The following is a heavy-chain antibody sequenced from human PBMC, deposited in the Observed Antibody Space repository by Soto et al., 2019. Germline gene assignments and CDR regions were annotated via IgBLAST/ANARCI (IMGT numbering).Heavy chain of an antibody. Sequence: QVQLVQSGAEVKNPGSSVQGSCKASGGNFSSYAISWVRQAHGQDREWMGGIIRIFGTANYAQKFQCRVTITADESTCPAYMELSRLRSEDAAVYYCALPTARCSSRCGYGMDLCAQGPTVTVSS. CDR2: IIRIFGTA. J-gene: IGHJ6*02. V-gene: IGHV1-69*01. D-gene: IGHD2-8*01. CDR1: GGNFSSYA. CDR3: ALPTARCSSRCGYGMDL.